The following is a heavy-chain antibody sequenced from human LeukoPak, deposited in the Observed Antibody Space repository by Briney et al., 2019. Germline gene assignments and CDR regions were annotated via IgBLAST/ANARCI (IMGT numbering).Heavy chain of an antibody. CDR1: GFTFSSYA. V-gene: IGHV3-23*01. J-gene: IGHJ3*02. D-gene: IGHD3-10*01. CDR2: ISGSGGST. CDR3: AKDSRHPLWFGESLGAFDI. Sequence: PGGSLRLSCAASGFTFSSYAMSWVRQAPGKGLEWVSAISGSGGSTYYADSVEGRFTISRDNSKNTLYLQMNSLRAEDTAVYYCAKDSRHPLWFGESLGAFDIWGQGTMVTVSS.